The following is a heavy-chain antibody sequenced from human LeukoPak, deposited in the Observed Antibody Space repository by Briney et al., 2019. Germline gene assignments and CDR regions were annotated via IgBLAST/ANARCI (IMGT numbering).Heavy chain of an antibody. J-gene: IGHJ4*02. D-gene: IGHD3-9*01. CDR3: ARVRVTGYSNFAY. CDR2: ISSSNTYI. Sequence: GGSLRLSCAASGFTFSSYSMNWVRQAPGKGLEWVSSISSSNTYIYYADSVKGRFTISRDNSKNTVYLQMSSLRAEDTAVYYCARVRVTGYSNFAYWGQGTLVTVSS. CDR1: GFTFSSYS. V-gene: IGHV3-21*04.